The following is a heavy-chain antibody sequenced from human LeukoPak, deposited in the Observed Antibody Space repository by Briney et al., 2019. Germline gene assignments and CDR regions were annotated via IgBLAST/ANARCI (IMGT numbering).Heavy chain of an antibody. D-gene: IGHD2-15*01. V-gene: IGHV3-53*01. CDR3: TRDPPYCSGGTCYPNYFDY. CDR2: IYSRGST. Sequence: GGSLRLSCAASGFTVNNNYMSWVRQAPGKGLEWVSIIYSRGSTYYADSVKGRFTISRDSSNNTLYLQMNSLRAEDAAIYYCTRDPPYCSGGTCYPNYFDYWGRGTLVTDSS. J-gene: IGHJ4*02. CDR1: GFTVNNNY.